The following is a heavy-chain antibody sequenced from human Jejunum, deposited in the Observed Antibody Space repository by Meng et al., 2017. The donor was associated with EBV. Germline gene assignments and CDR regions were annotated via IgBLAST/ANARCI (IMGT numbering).Heavy chain of an antibody. J-gene: IGHJ4*02. Sequence: QVPLQQGVAGLLKPTETLSLTCAVYRGSFSGYYWSWIRQHPGKGLEWIGEINHSGSTNYNPSLRSRVTISVETSKNQFSLRLNSVTAADTAVYYCARVAFSYTTRSLDSWGQGTLVTVSS. CDR3: ARVAFSYTTRSLDS. D-gene: IGHD3-16*02. CDR1: RGSFSGYY. V-gene: IGHV4-34*02. CDR2: INHSGST.